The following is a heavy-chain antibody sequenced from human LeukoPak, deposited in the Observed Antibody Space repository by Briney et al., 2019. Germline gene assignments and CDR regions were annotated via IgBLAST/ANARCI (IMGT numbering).Heavy chain of an antibody. CDR2: IAYDGSKK. CDR3: VKEERYRSVYYPLDV. D-gene: IGHD3-3*01. J-gene: IGHJ6*02. CDR1: GHTFSGSG. V-gene: IGHV3-30*18. Sequence: GRSLRLSCAASGHTFSGSGMHWVRQAPGKGLEWVAIIAYDGSKKYYVDSVKGRFTISRDNSKNMLYLQMNSLRSEDTAVYYCVKEERYRSVYYPLDVWGQGTTVIVSS.